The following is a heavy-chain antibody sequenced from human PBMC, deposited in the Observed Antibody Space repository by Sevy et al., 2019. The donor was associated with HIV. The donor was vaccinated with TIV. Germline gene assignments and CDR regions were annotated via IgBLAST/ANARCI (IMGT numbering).Heavy chain of an antibody. CDR1: GNSFITYW. D-gene: IGHD1-26*01. CDR3: ARSGVSGYGLDV. CDR2: IYPGDSDT. V-gene: IGHV5-51*01. J-gene: IGHJ6*02. Sequence: GESLKISCKGSGNSFITYWIAWVRQMPGKGLEWMGLIYPGDSDTRYSPSFQGQVTISADKSLSTAYLQWSGLEAADSAMYYCARSGVSGYGLDVWGQGTTVTVSS.